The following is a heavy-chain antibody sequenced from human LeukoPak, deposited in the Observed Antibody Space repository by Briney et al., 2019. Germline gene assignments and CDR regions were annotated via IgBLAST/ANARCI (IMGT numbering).Heavy chain of an antibody. CDR2: ISDNGGGR. D-gene: IGHD4/OR15-4a*01. V-gene: IGHV3-23*01. J-gene: IGHJ4*02. CDR3: AKESGALGAPLYDY. CDR1: GFIFRNYA. Sequence: GGSLRLSCGASGFIFRNYAMSWVRQAPGEGLEWVTGISDNGGGRYYADSVKGRFTISRDNSKNMLYLQMNSLRAEDTAVYYCAKESGALGAPLYDYWGRGILVTASS.